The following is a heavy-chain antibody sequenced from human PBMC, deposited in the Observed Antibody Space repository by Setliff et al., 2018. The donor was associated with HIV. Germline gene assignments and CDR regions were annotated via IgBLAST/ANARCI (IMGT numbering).Heavy chain of an antibody. CDR1: GYTFTGHY. Sequence: GASVKVSCKASGYTFTGHYMHWVRQAPGQGLEWMGWISPYNGNTNYAPELHGRVTMTTDTSTSTASLELRSLRSDDTAVYYCARDRIPSKWLLESDYWGQGTLVTVSS. V-gene: IGHV1-18*04. CDR2: ISPYNGNT. J-gene: IGHJ4*02. CDR3: ARDRIPSKWLLESDY. D-gene: IGHD3-22*01.